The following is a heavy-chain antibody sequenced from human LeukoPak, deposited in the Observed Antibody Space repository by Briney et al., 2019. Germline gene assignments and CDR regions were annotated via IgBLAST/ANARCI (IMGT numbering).Heavy chain of an antibody. D-gene: IGHD4-11*01. V-gene: IGHV3-74*01. CDR3: ARGPRADMTTFRTYYYYGMDV. Sequence: GGSLRLSCAASGFTFSSYVMHWVRQAPGKGLVWVASLSSDESFTSYADSVKGRFTISRDNAKNTLYLQMNSLRAEDTAVYYCARGPRADMTTFRTYYYYGMDVWGQGTTVTVSS. CDR2: LSSDESFT. J-gene: IGHJ6*02. CDR1: GFTFSSYV.